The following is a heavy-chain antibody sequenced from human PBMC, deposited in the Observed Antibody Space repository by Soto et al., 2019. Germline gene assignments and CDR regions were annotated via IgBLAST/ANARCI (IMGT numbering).Heavy chain of an antibody. J-gene: IGHJ6*02. CDR1: GYSFTSYW. CDR3: ARPLNTSGYLFYYGMDV. Sequence: GESLKISFKGSGYSFTSYWISWVRQMPGKGLEWMGRIDPSDSYTNYSPSFQGHVTISADKSISTAYLQWSSLKASDTAMYYCARPLNTSGYLFYYGMDVWGQGTTVTVSS. D-gene: IGHD3-22*01. V-gene: IGHV5-10-1*01. CDR2: IDPSDSYT.